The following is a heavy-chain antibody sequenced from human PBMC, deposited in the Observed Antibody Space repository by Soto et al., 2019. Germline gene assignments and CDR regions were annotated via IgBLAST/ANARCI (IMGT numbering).Heavy chain of an antibody. Sequence: PGGSLRLSCAASGFTVSSNYMSWVRQAPGKGLEWVSVIYSGGSTYYADSVKGRFTISRDNSKNTLYLQMNSLRAEDTAVYYCAREPLGSCDSSGNGAFDIWGQGTMVTVSS. V-gene: IGHV3-66*01. CDR2: IYSGGST. CDR3: AREPLGSCDSSGNGAFDI. J-gene: IGHJ3*02. CDR1: GFTVSSNY. D-gene: IGHD3-22*01.